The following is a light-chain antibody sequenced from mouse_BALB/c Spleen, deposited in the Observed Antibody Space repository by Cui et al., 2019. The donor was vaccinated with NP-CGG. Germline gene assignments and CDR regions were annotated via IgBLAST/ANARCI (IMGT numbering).Light chain of an antibody. CDR2: GTN. CDR1: TGAVTTSNY. CDR3: ALWYSNHWV. J-gene: IGLJ1*01. V-gene: IGLV1*01. Sequence: VVPQDAALTTSPGETVTLTCRSSTGAVTTSNYANWVQEKPDHLFTGLIGGTNNRAPGVPARFSGSLIGDKAALTITGAQTEDEAIYFCALWYSNHWVFGGGTKLTVL.